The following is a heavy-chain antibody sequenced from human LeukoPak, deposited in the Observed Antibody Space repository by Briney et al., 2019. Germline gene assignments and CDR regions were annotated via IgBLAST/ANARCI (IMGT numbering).Heavy chain of an antibody. D-gene: IGHD6-13*01. Sequence: SETLSLTCAVSGYSINSGYYWGWIRQPPGKGLEWIGSIYHSGSTYYNPSLKSRVTISVDTSKNQFSLKLSSVTAADTAVYYCARSKSSSWYFDYWGQGTLVTVSS. CDR3: ARSKSSSWYFDY. CDR2: IYHSGST. J-gene: IGHJ4*02. CDR1: GYSINSGYY. V-gene: IGHV4-38-2*01.